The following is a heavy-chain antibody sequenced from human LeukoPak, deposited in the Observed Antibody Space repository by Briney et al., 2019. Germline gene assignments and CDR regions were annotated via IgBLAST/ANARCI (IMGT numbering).Heavy chain of an antibody. CDR3: PKDKRALNAIDY. Sequence: RGSLRLSCASTGFTLSLYGMTWVRQAGGKGLDGVSAISGNGRGTYYPDSVKGRFTVSRDNSKNKLYLQMNNQRAEDTHIRYFPKDKRALNAIDYWGQGILVTVSS. CDR1: GFTLSLYG. CDR2: ISGNGRGT. J-gene: IGHJ4*02. V-gene: IGHV3-23*01. D-gene: IGHD1-1*01.